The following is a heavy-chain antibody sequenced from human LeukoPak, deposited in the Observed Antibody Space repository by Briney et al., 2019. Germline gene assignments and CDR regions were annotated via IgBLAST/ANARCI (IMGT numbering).Heavy chain of an antibody. J-gene: IGHJ4*02. Sequence: ASVKVSCKASGYTFTGYYMHWVRQALGQGLEWMGWINPTSGGTNYAQKFQDRVTMTRDTSISTAYMELSRLRSDDTAVYYCARGLWFGDENPPYFDYWGQGTLVTVSS. V-gene: IGHV1-2*02. D-gene: IGHD3-10*01. CDR2: INPTSGGT. CDR3: ARGLWFGDENPPYFDY. CDR1: GYTFTGYY.